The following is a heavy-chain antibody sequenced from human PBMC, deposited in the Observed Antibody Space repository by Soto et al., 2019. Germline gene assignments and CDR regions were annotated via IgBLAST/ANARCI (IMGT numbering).Heavy chain of an antibody. D-gene: IGHD2-15*01. V-gene: IGHV3-7*01. CDR2: IKEDGSDK. CDR1: GFTFSNFW. Sequence: EVQLVESGGGLVQPRGSLRLSCAASGFTFSNFWMGWVRQAPGKGLEWVANIKEDGSDKYYVDSVMGRFTISRDNAENSLYLQMNSLMAEDTAVYYCARHGSYFFDYWGQGFLVTVSS. J-gene: IGHJ4*02. CDR3: ARHGSYFFDY.